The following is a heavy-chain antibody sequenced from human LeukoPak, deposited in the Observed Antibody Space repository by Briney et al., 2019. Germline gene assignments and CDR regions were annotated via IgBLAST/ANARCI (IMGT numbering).Heavy chain of an antibody. CDR3: ASQYYDFWSGYYQAFDI. CDR2: IYYSGST. J-gene: IGHJ3*02. Sequence: SETLSLTCTVSGGSISSGSYYWGWIRQPPGKGLEWIGSIYYSGSTYYNPSLKSRVTISVDTSKNQFSLKLSSVTAADTAVYYCASQYYDFWSGYYQAFDIWGQGTIVTVSS. CDR1: GGSISSGSYY. V-gene: IGHV4-39*01. D-gene: IGHD3-3*01.